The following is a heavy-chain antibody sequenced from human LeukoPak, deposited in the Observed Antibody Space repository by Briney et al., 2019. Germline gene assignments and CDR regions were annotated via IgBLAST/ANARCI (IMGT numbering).Heavy chain of an antibody. Sequence: GESLKISCKGSGYSFTSYWIGWVRQMPGKGLEWMGLIYPGDSDTRYSPSFQGQATISADKSISTAYLQWTSLKASDTAIYYCATRGYCGGDCVHDYWGQGTLVTVSS. CDR2: IYPGDSDT. J-gene: IGHJ4*02. CDR1: GYSFTSYW. V-gene: IGHV5-51*01. D-gene: IGHD2-21*02. CDR3: ATRGYCGGDCVHDY.